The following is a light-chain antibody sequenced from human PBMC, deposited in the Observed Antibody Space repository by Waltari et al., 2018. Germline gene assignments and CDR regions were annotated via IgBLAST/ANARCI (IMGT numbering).Light chain of an antibody. J-gene: IGLJ3*02. CDR1: RRAVRRSHL. Sequence: SALPPPASVSGSPGLSLPLSCPGPRRAVRRSHLVSWYQQHPGKAPKLRIFAGTKRPSGVSDRFSGSKSDNTASLTISGLQADDEADYFCCSYAGTSTMVFGGGTKLTVL. CDR2: AGT. V-gene: IGLV2-23*01. CDR3: CSYAGTSTMV.